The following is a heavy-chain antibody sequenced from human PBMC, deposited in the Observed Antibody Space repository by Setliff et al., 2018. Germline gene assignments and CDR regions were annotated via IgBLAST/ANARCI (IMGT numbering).Heavy chain of an antibody. D-gene: IGHD2-21*02. V-gene: IGHV3-33*01. Sequence: PGGSLRLSCVASGFTFSNYGMHWVRQAPGKGLEWVALIWNDGSTKFNGDSVKGRFTISRDNSENTLYLQMNSLRAEDPAVYYCARNWATAQHYYYGMDVWGQGTTVTVSS. CDR3: ARNWATAQHYYYGMDV. CDR1: GFTFSNYG. J-gene: IGHJ6*02. CDR2: IWNDGSTK.